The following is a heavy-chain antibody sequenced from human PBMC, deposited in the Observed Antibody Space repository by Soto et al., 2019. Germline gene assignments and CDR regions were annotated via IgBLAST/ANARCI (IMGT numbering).Heavy chain of an antibody. CDR1: GYVFIGYG. J-gene: IGHJ4*02. CDR2: ISRHNGNT. V-gene: IGHV1-18*01. D-gene: IGHD3-10*01. CDR3: ARDLDGSGSYYTDY. Sequence: ASVKVSCKASGYVFIGYGISWVRQAPGQGLEWMGWISRHNGNTNYAQNFQGRVTMTTDASTSTAYMELRSLRSDDTAVYYCARDLDGSGSYYTDYWGRGTLVTVSS.